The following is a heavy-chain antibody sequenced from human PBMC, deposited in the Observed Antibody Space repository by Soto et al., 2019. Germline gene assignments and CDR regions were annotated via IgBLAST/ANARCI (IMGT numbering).Heavy chain of an antibody. CDR2: INPSGGST. D-gene: IGHD3-22*01. CDR3: VRLWDYYDSSGYYPPYLGGFDY. Sequence: QVQLVQSGAEVKKPGASVKVSCKASGYTFTSYYMHWVRQAPGQGLEWMGIINPSGGSTSYAQKFQGRVTMTRDTSTSTVYMELSSLRSEDTAVYYCVRLWDYYDSSGYYPPYLGGFDYWGQGTLVTVSS. CDR1: GYTFTSYY. V-gene: IGHV1-46*01. J-gene: IGHJ4*02.